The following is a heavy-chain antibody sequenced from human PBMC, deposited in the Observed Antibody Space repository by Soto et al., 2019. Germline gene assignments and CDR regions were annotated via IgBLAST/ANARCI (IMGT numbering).Heavy chain of an antibody. V-gene: IGHV3-33*01. D-gene: IGHD1-26*01. CDR1: GFTFSSYG. J-gene: IGHJ6*02. CDR2: IWYDGSNK. Sequence: PGGSLRLSCAASGFTFSSYGMHWVRQAPGKGLEWVAVIWYDGSNKYYADSVKGRFTISRDNSKNTLYLQMNSLRAEDTAVYYCARGGGSYLQNYYYGMDVWGQGTTVTVSS. CDR3: ARGGGSYLQNYYYGMDV.